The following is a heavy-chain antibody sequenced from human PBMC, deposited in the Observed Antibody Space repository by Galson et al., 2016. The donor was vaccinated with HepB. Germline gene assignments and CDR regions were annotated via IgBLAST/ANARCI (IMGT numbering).Heavy chain of an antibody. Sequence: SLRLSCAASGFSFSDYYMSWIRQAPGKGLEWVSYISSRSTYTKYTDSVKGRFTISRDNAKNSLYLQINSLGVEDTAVYYCARRAVGDWGLYFDYWGQGTPVTVSS. D-gene: IGHD3/OR15-3a*01. V-gene: IGHV3-11*06. CDR1: GFSFSDYY. CDR3: ARRAVGDWGLYFDY. J-gene: IGHJ4*02. CDR2: ISSRSTYT.